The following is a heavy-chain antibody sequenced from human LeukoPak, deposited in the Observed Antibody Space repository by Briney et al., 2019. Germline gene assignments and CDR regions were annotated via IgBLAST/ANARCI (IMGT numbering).Heavy chain of an antibody. D-gene: IGHD3-10*01. V-gene: IGHV1-2*02. Sequence: ASAKVSCKASGYTFTAYYIHWVRQAPGQGLEWMGWINPDSGGTNYAQKFQGRVTMTWDTSISTAYMELSRLRSDDTAIYYCARGRFYTSGSYYNRLDYWGQGTLVTVSS. CDR1: GYTFTAYY. CDR3: ARGRFYTSGSYYNRLDY. CDR2: INPDSGGT. J-gene: IGHJ4*02.